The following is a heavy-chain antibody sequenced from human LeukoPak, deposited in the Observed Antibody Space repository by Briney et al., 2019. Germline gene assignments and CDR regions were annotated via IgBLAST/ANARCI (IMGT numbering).Heavy chain of an antibody. Sequence: GGSLRLSCAASGFTFSNAWMSWVRQAPGRGLEWVSTISDSGAATYYADSVKGRFTVSRDNSKNTLYLQMNSLRAEDTAVYYCAKSVVVTNDAFDIWGQGTMVTVSS. CDR3: AKSVVVTNDAFDI. D-gene: IGHD2-21*02. CDR2: ISDSGAAT. J-gene: IGHJ3*02. CDR1: GFTFSNAW. V-gene: IGHV3-23*01.